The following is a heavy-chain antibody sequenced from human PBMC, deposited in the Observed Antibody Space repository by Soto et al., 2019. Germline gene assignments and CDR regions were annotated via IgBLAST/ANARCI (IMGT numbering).Heavy chain of an antibody. CDR1: GYTFTSYA. CDR2: INAGNGNT. Sequence: QVQLVQSGAEEKKPGASVKVSCKASGYTFTSYAMHWVRQAPGQRLEWMGWINAGNGNTKYSQKFQGRVTITRDTSASTAYMGLSSLRSEDTAVYYCARSMVVVTALDYWRQGSLVTVSS. J-gene: IGHJ4*02. CDR3: ARSMVVVTALDY. V-gene: IGHV1-3*05. D-gene: IGHD2-21*02.